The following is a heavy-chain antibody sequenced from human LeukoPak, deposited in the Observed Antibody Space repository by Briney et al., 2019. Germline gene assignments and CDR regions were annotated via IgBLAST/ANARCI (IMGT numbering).Heavy chain of an antibody. CDR1: GGSISSSSYY. J-gene: IGHJ3*02. CDR3: ARDHYVWGSYPDAFDI. CDR2: IYYSGST. D-gene: IGHD3-16*02. V-gene: IGHV4-39*07. Sequence: PSETLSLTCTVSGGSISSSSYYWGWIRQPPGKGLEWIGSIYYSGSTYYNPSLRSRVTISVDTSKNQFSLKLSSVTAADTAVYYCARDHYVWGSYPDAFDIWGQGTMVTVSS.